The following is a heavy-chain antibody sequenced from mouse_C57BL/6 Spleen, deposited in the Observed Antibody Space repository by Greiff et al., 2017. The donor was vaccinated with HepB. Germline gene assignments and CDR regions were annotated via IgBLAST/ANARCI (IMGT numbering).Heavy chain of an antibody. Sequence: VQLQQPGAELVRPGSSVKLSCKASGYTFTSYWMHWVKQRPIQGLEWIGNIDPSDSETHYNQKFKDKATLTVDKSSSTAYMQLSSLTSEDSAVYYCARGTAQATMDYWGQGTSVTVSS. J-gene: IGHJ4*01. CDR3: ARGTAQATMDY. V-gene: IGHV1-52*01. CDR1: GYTFTSYW. CDR2: IDPSDSET. D-gene: IGHD3-2*02.